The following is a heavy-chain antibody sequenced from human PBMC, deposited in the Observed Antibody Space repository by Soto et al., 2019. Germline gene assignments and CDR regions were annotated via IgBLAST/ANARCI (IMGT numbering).Heavy chain of an antibody. D-gene: IGHD3-10*01. CDR3: ATGVTRPSWSFRPWGRDLTENWFDP. CDR2: IYYSGST. CDR1: GGSISSGGYY. V-gene: IGHV4-31*03. J-gene: IGHJ5*02. Sequence: QVQLQESGPGLVKPSQTLSLTCTVSGGSISSGGYYWSWIRQHPGKGLEWIGYIYYSGSTYYNPSLKGRVTISVDTSKNQFSLKLSSVTAADTAVYYCATGVTRPSWSFRPWGRDLTENWFDPWGQGTLVTVSS.